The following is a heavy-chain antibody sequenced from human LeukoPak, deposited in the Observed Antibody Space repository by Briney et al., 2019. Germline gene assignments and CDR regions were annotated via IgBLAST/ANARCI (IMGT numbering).Heavy chain of an antibody. CDR2: IYTSGST. J-gene: IGHJ4*02. V-gene: IGHV4-61*02. D-gene: IGHD3-3*01. CDR3: ARDSEVGVYYDTY. CDR1: GGSISSGSYY. Sequence: PSQTLSLTCTVSGGSISSGSYYWSWIRQPAGKGLEWIGRIYTSGSTNYNPSLKSRVTISVDTSKNQFSLKLSSATAADTAVYYCARDSEVGVYYDTYWGQGTLVTVSS.